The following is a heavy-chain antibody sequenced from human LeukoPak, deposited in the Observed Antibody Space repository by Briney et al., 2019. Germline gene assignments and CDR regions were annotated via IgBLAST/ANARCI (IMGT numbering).Heavy chain of an antibody. D-gene: IGHD3-10*01. J-gene: IGHJ4*02. CDR2: IKQDGSEK. V-gene: IGHV3-7*03. Sequence: ETLSLTCAVYGGSFSGYYWSWVRQAPGKGLEWVANIKQDGSEKYYVDSMKGRSTISRDNAKNSLYLQMNSLRAEDTAVYYCARGYGRYDYWGQGTLVTVSS. CDR3: ARGYGRYDY. CDR1: GGSFSGYY.